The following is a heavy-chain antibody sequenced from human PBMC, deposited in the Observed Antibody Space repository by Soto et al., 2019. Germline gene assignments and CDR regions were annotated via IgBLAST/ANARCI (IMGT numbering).Heavy chain of an antibody. J-gene: IGHJ3*02. CDR2: IYHSGST. Sequence: QVQLQESGPGLVKPSGTLSLTCAVSSGSISSSNWWSWVRQPPGKGLEWIGEIYHSGSTNYNPSLKSRVTISVDKSKNQFSLKLSSVTAADTAVYYCARAPGYCSGGSCYSHDAFDIWGQGTMVTVSS. D-gene: IGHD2-15*01. CDR1: SGSISSSNW. V-gene: IGHV4-4*02. CDR3: ARAPGYCSGGSCYSHDAFDI.